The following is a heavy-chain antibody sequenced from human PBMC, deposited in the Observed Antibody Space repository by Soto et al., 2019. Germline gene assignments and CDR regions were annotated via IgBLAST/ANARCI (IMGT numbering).Heavy chain of an antibody. CDR3: ATDSTGYYSDAFDV. CDR1: GAAMSSYY. J-gene: IGHJ3*01. CDR2: IYNTGTT. D-gene: IGHD3-22*01. V-gene: IGHV4-59*03. Sequence: QLQESGPGLVKPSETLSLTCTVSGAAMSSYYWSWVRQSPGKGLEWIGYIYNTGTTDYNPSIKSRVTISVERSKFQFSLKLTCVTAADTAVYDCATDSTGYYSDAFDVWGQGARVIVS.